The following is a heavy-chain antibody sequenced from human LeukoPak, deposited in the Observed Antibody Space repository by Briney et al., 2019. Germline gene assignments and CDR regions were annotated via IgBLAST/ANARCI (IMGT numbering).Heavy chain of an antibody. D-gene: IGHD1-26*01. CDR1: GYTFTGYY. CDR2: INPNSGGT. Sequence: ASVKVSCKASGYTFTGYYMHWVRQAPGQGLEWMGWINPNSGGTNYAQKFQGRVTMTRDTSTSTAYMELRSLRSDDTAVYYCARGVVGATGYFDYWGQGTLVTVSS. CDR3: ARGVVGATGYFDY. J-gene: IGHJ4*02. V-gene: IGHV1-2*02.